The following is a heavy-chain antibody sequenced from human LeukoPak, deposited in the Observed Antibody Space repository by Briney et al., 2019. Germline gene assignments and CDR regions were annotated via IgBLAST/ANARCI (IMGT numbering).Heavy chain of an antibody. J-gene: IGHJ6*03. CDR3: ARSIAARYYYMDV. CDR2: IYYSGST. CDR1: GGSISSYH. D-gene: IGHD6-6*01. Sequence: PSETLSLTCTVSGGSISSYHWSWIRQPPGKGLEWIGYIYYSGSTNYNPSLKSRVTISVDTSKNQFSLKLSSVTAADTAVYYCARSIAARYYYMDVWGKGTTVTVSS. V-gene: IGHV4-59*01.